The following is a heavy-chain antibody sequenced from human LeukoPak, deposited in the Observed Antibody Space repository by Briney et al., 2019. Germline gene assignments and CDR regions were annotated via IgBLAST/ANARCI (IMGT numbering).Heavy chain of an antibody. Sequence: GESLKISCKGSGYSFTSYWIGWVRQMPGKGLEWMGIIYPGDSDTRYSPSFQGQVTISADKSISTAYLQWSSLKASDTAMYYCATYYESSGYYFDYWGQGTLVTVSS. CDR3: ATYYESSGYYFDY. D-gene: IGHD3-22*01. CDR1: GYSFTSYW. J-gene: IGHJ4*02. CDR2: IYPGDSDT. V-gene: IGHV5-51*01.